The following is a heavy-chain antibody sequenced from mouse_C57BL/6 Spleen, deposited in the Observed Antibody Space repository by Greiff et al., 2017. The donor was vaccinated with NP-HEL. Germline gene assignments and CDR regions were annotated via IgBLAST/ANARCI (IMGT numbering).Heavy chain of an antibody. D-gene: IGHD2-5*01. Sequence: QVQLQQPGAELVKPGASVEMSCKASGYTFTSYWITWVKQRPGQGLEWIGDIYPGSGSTNYNEKFKSKATLTVDTSSSTAYMQLSSLTSEDSAVYYCARRHYSNYSFAYWGQGTLVTVSA. V-gene: IGHV1-55*01. CDR2: IYPGSGST. CDR3: ARRHYSNYSFAY. J-gene: IGHJ3*01. CDR1: GYTFTSYW.